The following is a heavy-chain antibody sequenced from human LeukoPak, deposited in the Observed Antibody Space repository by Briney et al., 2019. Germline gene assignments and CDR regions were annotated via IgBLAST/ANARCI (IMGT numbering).Heavy chain of an antibody. CDR3: AQDVRIEEVPLLGPGF. CDR2: ISSTSTNI. D-gene: IGHD2-21*01. Sequence: PGGSLRLSCAASGFTFTSYSINWVRQAPGKGLEWISYISSTSTNIYYADSVQGRFTISRDNSKNTVYLQMNSLRSEDTGLYFCAQDVRIEEVPLLGPGFWGQGTLVTVSS. CDR1: GFTFTSYS. V-gene: IGHV3-48*01. J-gene: IGHJ4*02.